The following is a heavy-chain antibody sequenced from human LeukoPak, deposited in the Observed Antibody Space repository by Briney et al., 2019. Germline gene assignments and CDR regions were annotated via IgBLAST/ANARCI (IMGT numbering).Heavy chain of an antibody. CDR1: GFTFSSHA. J-gene: IGHJ6*02. V-gene: IGHV3-30*04. D-gene: IGHD6-19*01. CDR2: ISYDGSNK. CDR3: ARAPDLYSSGGDV. Sequence: GGSLRLSCAASGFTFSSHAMHWVRQAPGKGLEWVAVISYDGSNKYYADSVKGRFTISRDNSKNTLYLQMNSLRAEDTAVYYCARAPDLYSSGGDVWGQGTTVTVSS.